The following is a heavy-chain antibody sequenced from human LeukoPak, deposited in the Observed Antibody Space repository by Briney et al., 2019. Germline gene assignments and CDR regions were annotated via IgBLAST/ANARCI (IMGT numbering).Heavy chain of an antibody. V-gene: IGHV1-18*01. Sequence: GASVKVSCKASGYTFTSYGIRWVRQAPGQGLAWMGWISAYNGNTNYAQKLKGRVTMTTDTSTSTAYMELRSLRSDDTAVYYCARNSMGITIFGVAMADYYYYYGMDVWGQGTTVTVSS. CDR1: GYTFTSYG. CDR3: ARNSMGITIFGVAMADYYYYYGMDV. CDR2: ISAYNGNT. J-gene: IGHJ6*02. D-gene: IGHD3-3*01.